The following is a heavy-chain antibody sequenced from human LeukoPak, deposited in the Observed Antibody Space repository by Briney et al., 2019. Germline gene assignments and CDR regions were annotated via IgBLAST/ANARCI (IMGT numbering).Heavy chain of an antibody. D-gene: IGHD5-12*01. CDR1: GYTFISYY. CDR3: ARDTFSGYDFGY. V-gene: IGHV1-46*01. Sequence: ASVKVSCKASGYTFISYYMHWVRQAPGQGLEWMGIINPSGGSTSYAQKFQGRVTMTRDTSTSTVYMELSSLRSEDTAVYYCARDTFSGYDFGYWGQGTLVTVSS. CDR2: INPSGGST. J-gene: IGHJ4*02.